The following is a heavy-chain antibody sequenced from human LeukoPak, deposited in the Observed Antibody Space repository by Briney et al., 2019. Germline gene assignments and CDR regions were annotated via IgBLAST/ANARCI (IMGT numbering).Heavy chain of an antibody. D-gene: IGHD3-10*01. CDR1: GFTFSSYW. CDR3: AKDVYGSGSNGLDY. Sequence: GGSLRPSCAASGFTFSSYWMSWVRQAPGKGLEWVANIKQDGSEKYYVDSVKGRFTISRDNAKNSLYLQMNSLRAEDTALYYCAKDVYGSGSNGLDYWGQGTLVTVSS. V-gene: IGHV3-7*03. CDR2: IKQDGSEK. J-gene: IGHJ4*02.